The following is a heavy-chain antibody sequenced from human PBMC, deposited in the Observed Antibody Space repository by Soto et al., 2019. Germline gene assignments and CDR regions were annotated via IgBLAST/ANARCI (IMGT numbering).Heavy chain of an antibody. V-gene: IGHV1-69*04. CDR3: ARDEGSRQLGFEPPYYFDY. CDR2: IIPILGIA. Sequence: ASVKVSCKASGGTFSSYTISWVRQAPGQGLEWMGRIIPILGIANYAQKFQGRVTITADKSTSTAYMELSSLRSEDTAVYYCARDEGSRQLGFEPPYYFDYWGQEPLVTVSS. J-gene: IGHJ4*02. CDR1: GGTFSSYT. D-gene: IGHD5-18*01.